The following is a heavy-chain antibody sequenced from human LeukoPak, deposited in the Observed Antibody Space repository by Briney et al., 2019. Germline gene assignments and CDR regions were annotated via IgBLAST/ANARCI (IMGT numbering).Heavy chain of an antibody. CDR1: GGSISRSNW. J-gene: IGHJ4*02. D-gene: IGHD3-22*01. CDR2: ILHSGDT. Sequence: PSETLSLTCAVSGGSISRSNWWSWVRQPPGKGLEWIGDILHSGDTNYNASLRSRLTISLDKSRNQFSLQLSSVTAADTAVYYCARGQYYSETNGYYLFDYWGQGTLVTVSS. V-gene: IGHV4-4*02. CDR3: ARGQYYSETNGYYLFDY.